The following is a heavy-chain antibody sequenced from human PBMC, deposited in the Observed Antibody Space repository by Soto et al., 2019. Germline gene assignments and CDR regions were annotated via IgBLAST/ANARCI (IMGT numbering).Heavy chain of an antibody. Sequence: QVQLQQWGAGLLKPSETLSLTCAVYGGSFSGYYWSWIRQPPGKGLEWIGEINHSGRTNYTPSLKSRVTISVDTSKNQFSLKLSSVTAADTAVYYCAMTTVTTDDAFDIWGQGTMVTVSS. J-gene: IGHJ3*02. CDR2: INHSGRT. CDR1: GGSFSGYY. V-gene: IGHV4-34*01. CDR3: AMTTVTTDDAFDI. D-gene: IGHD4-17*01.